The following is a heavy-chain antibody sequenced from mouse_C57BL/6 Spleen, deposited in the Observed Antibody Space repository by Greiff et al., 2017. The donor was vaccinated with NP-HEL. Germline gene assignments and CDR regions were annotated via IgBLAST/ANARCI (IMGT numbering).Heavy chain of an antibody. CDR3: ARRYYYGSTYFDY. D-gene: IGHD1-1*01. CDR1: GYTFTDYY. Sequence: EVQLQQSGPVLVKPGASVKMSCKASGYTFTDYYMNWVKQSHGKSLEWIGVINPYNGGTSYNQKFKGKATLTVDKSSSTAYMELNSLTSEDSAVYYCARRYYYGSTYFDYWGQGTTLTVSS. J-gene: IGHJ2*01. CDR2: INPYNGGT. V-gene: IGHV1-19*01.